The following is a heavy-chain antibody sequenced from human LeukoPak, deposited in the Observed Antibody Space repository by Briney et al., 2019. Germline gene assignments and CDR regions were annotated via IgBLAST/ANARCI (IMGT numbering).Heavy chain of an antibody. V-gene: IGHV6-1*01. Sequence: SQTLSLTCAISGDSVSSNSAAWNWIRQSPSSGLEWLGRTYYRSKWYNDHAVSVKSRITINPDTSKNQFSLQLNSVTPEDTAVYYCARTPAGCSSTSCYGNWFDPWGQGTLVTVSS. D-gene: IGHD2-2*01. CDR2: TYYRSKWYN. CDR3: ARTPAGCSSTSCYGNWFDP. J-gene: IGHJ5*02. CDR1: GDSVSSNSAA.